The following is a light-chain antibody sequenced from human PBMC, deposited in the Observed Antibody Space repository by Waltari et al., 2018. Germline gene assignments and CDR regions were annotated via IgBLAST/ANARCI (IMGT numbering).Light chain of an antibody. V-gene: IGKV1-39*01. CDR3: QQGYRTWT. CDR1: QSVNDF. Sequence: IQLTQSPTSIYASVGDSVTLTCRAQQSVNDFLNWYQHKPGQAPKLLIFAASTLQSGVPNRFSGSGSGTDFALTINGLQPDDFATYYCQQGYRTWTFGLGTTVAI. CDR2: AAS. J-gene: IGKJ1*01.